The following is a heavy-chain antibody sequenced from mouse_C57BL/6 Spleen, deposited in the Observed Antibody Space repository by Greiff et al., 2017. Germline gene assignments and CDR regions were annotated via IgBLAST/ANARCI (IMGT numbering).Heavy chain of an antibody. CDR2: IYPGDGDT. D-gene: IGHD1-1*01. CDR1: GYAFSSSW. Sequence: VQVVESGPELVKPGASVKISCKASGYAFSSSWMNWVKQRPGKGLEWIGRIYPGDGDTNYNGKFKGKATLTADKSSSTAYMQLSSLTSEDSAVYFCGTTVVAKDAMDYWGQGTSVTVSS. CDR3: GTTVVAKDAMDY. J-gene: IGHJ4*01. V-gene: IGHV1-82*01.